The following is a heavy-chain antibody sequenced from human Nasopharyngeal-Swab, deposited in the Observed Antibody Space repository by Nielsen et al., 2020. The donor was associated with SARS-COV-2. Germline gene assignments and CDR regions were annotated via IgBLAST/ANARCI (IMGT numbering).Heavy chain of an antibody. CDR3: ARDKITMVRGVRSYWYFDL. J-gene: IGHJ2*01. Sequence: GSLRLSCAVYGGSFSGYYWSWIRQPPGKGLEWIGEINHSGSTNYNPSLKSRVTISVDTSKNQFSLRLSSVTAADTAVYYCARDKITMVRGVRSYWYFDLWGRGTLVTVSS. CDR1: GGSFSGYY. V-gene: IGHV4-34*01. D-gene: IGHD3-10*01. CDR2: INHSGST.